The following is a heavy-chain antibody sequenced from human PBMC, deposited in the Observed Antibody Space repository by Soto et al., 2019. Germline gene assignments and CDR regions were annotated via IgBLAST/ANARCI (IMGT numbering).Heavy chain of an antibody. CDR2: ISAYNGNT. CDR3: ARIQRQGGSYYRSYGMDV. Sequence: GASVKVSCKASRYAFTSYGISWVRQAPGQGLEWMGWISAYNGNTNYAQELQGRATMTTDPSTSTAYMELRSLRSADTAVYYCARIQRQGGSYYRSYGMDVWGQGTTVTVSS. CDR1: RYAFTSYG. J-gene: IGHJ6*02. D-gene: IGHD1-26*01. V-gene: IGHV1-18*04.